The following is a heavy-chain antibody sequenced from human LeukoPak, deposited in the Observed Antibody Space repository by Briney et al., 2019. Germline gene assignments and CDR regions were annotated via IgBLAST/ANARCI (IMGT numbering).Heavy chain of an antibody. D-gene: IGHD4-17*01. CDR3: ARIDYGDYGGFDY. V-gene: IGHV3-7*01. CDR1: GFTFSSYW. Sequence: GGSLRLSCAASGFTFSSYWMSWVRQAPGKGLEWVANIKQDGSEKYYVDSVKGRFTISRDNAKNSLYLQMNSLRAEDTAVYYCARIDYGDYGGFDYWGQGTLVTVSS. CDR2: IKQDGSEK. J-gene: IGHJ4*02.